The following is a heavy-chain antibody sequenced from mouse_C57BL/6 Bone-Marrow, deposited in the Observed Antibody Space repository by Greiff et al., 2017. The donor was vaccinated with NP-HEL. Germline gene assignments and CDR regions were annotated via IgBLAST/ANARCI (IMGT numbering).Heavy chain of an antibody. CDR1: GFNIKDDY. CDR2: IDPENGDT. V-gene: IGHV14-4*01. CDR3: TTLAWYFDV. Sequence: DVKLVESGAELVRPGASVKLSCTASGFNIKDDYMHWVKQRPEQGLEWIGWIDPENGDTEYASKFQGKATITADTSSNTAYLQLSSLTSEGTAVYYCTTLAWYFDVWGTGTTVTVSS. J-gene: IGHJ1*03.